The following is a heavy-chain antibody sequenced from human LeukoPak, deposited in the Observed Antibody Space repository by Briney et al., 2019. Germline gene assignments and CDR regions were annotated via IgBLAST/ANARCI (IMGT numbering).Heavy chain of an antibody. V-gene: IGHV3-48*03. Sequence: GGSLRLSCAASGFTFDDYAMHWVRQAPGKGLEWVSYISSSGSTIYYADSVKGRFTISRDNAKNSLYLQMNSLRAEDTAVYYCARGLSGSWADAFDIWGQGTMVTVSS. J-gene: IGHJ3*02. CDR2: ISSSGSTI. CDR1: GFTFDDYA. CDR3: ARGLSGSWADAFDI. D-gene: IGHD6-13*01.